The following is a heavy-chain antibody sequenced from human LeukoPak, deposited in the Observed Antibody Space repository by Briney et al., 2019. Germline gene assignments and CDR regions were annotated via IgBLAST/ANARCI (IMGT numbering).Heavy chain of an antibody. CDR1: GFTFSSYS. D-gene: IGHD6-13*01. CDR2: ISSSSSYI. J-gene: IGHJ4*02. Sequence: GGSLRLSCAASGFTFSSYSMNWVRQAPGKGLEWVSSISSSSSYIYYADSVKGRFTISRDNAKNSLYLQMNSLRAEDTAVYYCARAPARGYSSSWYWGQGTLVTVSS. V-gene: IGHV3-21*01. CDR3: ARAPARGYSSSWY.